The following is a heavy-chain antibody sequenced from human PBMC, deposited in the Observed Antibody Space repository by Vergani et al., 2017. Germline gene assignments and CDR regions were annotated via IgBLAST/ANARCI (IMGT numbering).Heavy chain of an antibody. CDR3: ARVYYDYVWGSYRYRGYYFDY. J-gene: IGHJ4*02. CDR2: ISPGDSDT. V-gene: IGHV5-51*01. CDR1: GYSFTSYW. D-gene: IGHD3-16*02. Sequence: EVQLVQSGAAVKKPGESLKISCTGSGYSFTSYWIGWVRQMPGKGLEWMGIISPGDSDTRYSPSFKGQVTISADKSSSTAYLQWSILKASDTAMYYCARVYYDYVWGSYRYRGYYFDYWGQGTLVTVSS.